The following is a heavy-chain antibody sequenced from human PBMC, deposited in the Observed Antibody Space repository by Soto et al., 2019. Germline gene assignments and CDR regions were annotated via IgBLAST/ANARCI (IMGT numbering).Heavy chain of an antibody. V-gene: IGHV4-59*01. Sequence: PSETLSLTCTVSGGSISSSSWSWIRQPPGRGLEWIGYIYNNGRTDYNHSLKSRVTISVDTSKNHFPLKLSSVTPADTAVYYCARARFCTSTSCYHYFDFWGQGTLVTVSS. CDR3: ARARFCTSTSCYHYFDF. J-gene: IGHJ4*02. CDR1: GGSISSSS. CDR2: IYNNGRT. D-gene: IGHD2-2*01.